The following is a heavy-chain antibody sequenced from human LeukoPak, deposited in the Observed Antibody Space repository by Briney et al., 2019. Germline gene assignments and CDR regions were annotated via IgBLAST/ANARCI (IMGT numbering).Heavy chain of an antibody. CDR1: GGSISSYY. CDR2: IYYSGST. CDR3: ARHSGSSGAFDY. V-gene: IGHV4-59*08. J-gene: IGHJ4*02. Sequence: KPSETLSLTCSVSGGSISSYYWSWIRQPPGKGLEGIGYIYYSGSTNHNPSLKSRVTISVDTSKNQVSLKLSSVTAADTAVYYCARHSGSSGAFDYWGQGTLVTVSS. D-gene: IGHD6-6*01.